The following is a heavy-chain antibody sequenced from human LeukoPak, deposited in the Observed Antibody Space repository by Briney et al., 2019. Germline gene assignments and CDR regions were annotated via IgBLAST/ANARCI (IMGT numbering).Heavy chain of an antibody. CDR2: IYYSGST. V-gene: IGHV4-39*07. D-gene: IGHD2-21*02. CDR3: ARTMVTAISKRPAVLDY. CDR1: GGSISSNSHY. J-gene: IGHJ4*02. Sequence: SETLSLTCTVSGGSISSNSHYWGWIRQPPGKGLEWIGNIYYSGSTYYNPSLKSRIIISVDTSKNQFSLKLSSVTAADTAVYYCARTMVTAISKRPAVLDYWGQGTLVTVSS.